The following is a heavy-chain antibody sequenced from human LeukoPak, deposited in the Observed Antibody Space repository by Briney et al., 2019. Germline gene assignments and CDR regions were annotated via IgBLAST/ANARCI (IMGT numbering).Heavy chain of an antibody. D-gene: IGHD3-3*01. Sequence: ASVKVSCKASGYTFTSYGISWVRQAPGQGLEWMGWISAYNGNTNYAQKLQGRVTMTTDTSTSTAYMELRSLRSDDTAVYYCARVPDFWSGYYYYFDYWGQGTLVTVSS. CDR1: GYTFTSYG. J-gene: IGHJ4*02. CDR3: ARVPDFWSGYYYYFDY. V-gene: IGHV1-18*01. CDR2: ISAYNGNT.